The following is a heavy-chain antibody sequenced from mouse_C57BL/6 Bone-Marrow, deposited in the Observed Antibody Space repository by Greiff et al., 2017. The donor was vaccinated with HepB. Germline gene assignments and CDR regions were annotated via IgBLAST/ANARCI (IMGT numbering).Heavy chain of an antibody. CDR3: ARRVDYYDMDY. CDR2: IYPRDGST. Sequence: VQLQQSDAELVKPGASVKISCKVSGYTFTDHTIHWMKQRPEQGLEWIGYIYPRDGSTKYNEKFKGKATLTADNSSSKAYMKLNSLTSEDSAVYFCARRVDYYDMDYWGQGTSVTVSS. V-gene: IGHV1-78*01. D-gene: IGHD1-1*01. CDR1: GYTFTDHT. J-gene: IGHJ4*01.